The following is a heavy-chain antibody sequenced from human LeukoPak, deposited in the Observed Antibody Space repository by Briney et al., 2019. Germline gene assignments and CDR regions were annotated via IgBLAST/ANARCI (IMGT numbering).Heavy chain of an antibody. J-gene: IGHJ4*02. CDR1: GGSFSGYY. CDR2: INHSGST. D-gene: IGHD3-22*01. Sequence: SETLSLTCAVYGGSFSGYYWSWIRQPPGKGLEWIGEINHSGSTNYNPSLKSRVTISVDTSKNQFSLKLSSVTAADTAVYYCARSGYYYGDFNYWGQGTLVTVSS. CDR3: ARSGYYYGDFNY. V-gene: IGHV4-34*01.